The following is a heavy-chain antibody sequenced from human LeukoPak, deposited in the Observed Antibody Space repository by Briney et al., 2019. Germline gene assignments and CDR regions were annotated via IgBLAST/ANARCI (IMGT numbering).Heavy chain of an antibody. V-gene: IGHV4-4*07. D-gene: IGHD1-26*01. CDR1: GDSINNYY. J-gene: IGHJ6*03. CDR2: IYTSGST. CDR3: ARVGNSHRDYYYMDV. Sequence: PSETLSLTCTVSGDSINNYYWSWIRQPAGKGLEWIGRIYTSGSTNYNPSLKSRVTMSVDTSKNQFSLKLSSVTAADTAVYYCARVGNSHRDYYYMDVWGKGTTVTVSS.